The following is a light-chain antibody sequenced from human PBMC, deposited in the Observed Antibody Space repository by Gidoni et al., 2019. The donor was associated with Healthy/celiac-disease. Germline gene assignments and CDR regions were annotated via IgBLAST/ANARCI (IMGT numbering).Light chain of an antibody. V-gene: IGKV3-15*01. CDR3: QQYNNWPPWT. CDR1: QSVSSN. Sequence: EIVMTQSPATLSVSPGERATLSCRASQSVSSNLAWYQQKPDHAPRLLIYGASTRATGSPARFSGSASGTEFTFTISSLQSEDFAVYYCQQYNNWPPWTFGQGTQVEIK. CDR2: GAS. J-gene: IGKJ1*01.